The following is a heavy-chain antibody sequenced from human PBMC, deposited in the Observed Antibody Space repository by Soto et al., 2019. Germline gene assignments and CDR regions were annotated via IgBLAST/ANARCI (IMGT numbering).Heavy chain of an antibody. V-gene: IGHV4-38-2*01. CDR3: ARQGYGSGPKWFDS. D-gene: IGHD3-10*01. CDR1: DXSINYGYY. Sequence: XTLSLTCAVSDXSINYGYYWGWILQPPVKGLEWIWSIYYNGNTNYNPSLKSRVTISVDTSNNQFSLRLNSVTAADTAVYYCARQGYGSGPKWFDSWGQGTLVTVSS. J-gene: IGHJ5*01. CDR2: IYYNGNT.